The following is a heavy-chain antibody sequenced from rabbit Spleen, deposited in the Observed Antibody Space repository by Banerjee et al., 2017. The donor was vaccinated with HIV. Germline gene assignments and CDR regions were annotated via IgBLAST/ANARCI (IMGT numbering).Heavy chain of an antibody. CDR1: GFPFSEKA. CDR3: ARDLTDVIGWNFGW. V-gene: IGHV1S47*01. CDR2: INVVTGKA. Sequence: QEQLVESGGGLVQPEGSLTLTCEASGFPFSEKAVMCWVRQAPGKGLTWIACINVVTGKAVYASWVNGRFTISRENTQNTVSLQMNSLTAADTATYFCARDLTDVIGWNFGWWGPGTLVTVS. D-gene: IGHD1-1*01. J-gene: IGHJ4*01.